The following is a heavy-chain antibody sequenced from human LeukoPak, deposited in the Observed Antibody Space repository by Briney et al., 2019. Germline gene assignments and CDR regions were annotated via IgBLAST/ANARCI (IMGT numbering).Heavy chain of an antibody. Sequence: ASVNVSCKASGYTFTSYGISWVRQAPGQGLEWMGWISAYNGNTNYAQKLQGRVTMTTDTSTSTAYMELRSLRSDDTAVYYCARSTAMVYYFDYWGQGTLVTVSS. J-gene: IGHJ4*02. CDR3: ARSTAMVYYFDY. CDR2: ISAYNGNT. D-gene: IGHD5-18*01. V-gene: IGHV1-18*01. CDR1: GYTFTSYG.